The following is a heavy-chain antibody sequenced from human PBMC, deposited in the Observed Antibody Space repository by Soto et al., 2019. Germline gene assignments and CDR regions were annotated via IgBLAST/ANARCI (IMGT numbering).Heavy chain of an antibody. CDR3: ARGIISSSLVTFDV. V-gene: IGHV3-21*01. CDR1: GFTFSRCD. J-gene: IGHJ3*01. D-gene: IGHD2-2*01. Sequence: GGSLRLSCATSGFTFSRCDMNWVRQAPGKGLEWVSFISSSASYMYYADSVKGRFTISRDNSKKSLYLQMNSLRADDTAVYYCARGIISSSLVTFDVWGQGTVVTVSS. CDR2: ISSSASYM.